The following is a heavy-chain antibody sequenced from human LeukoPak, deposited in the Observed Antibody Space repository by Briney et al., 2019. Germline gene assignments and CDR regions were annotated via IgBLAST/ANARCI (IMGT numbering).Heavy chain of an antibody. Sequence: ASVKVSCKASGYTCTGYYMHWVRQAPGQGPEWMGWINPNSGGTNYAQKFQGRVTMTRDTSISTAYMELSRLRSDDTAVYYCARGTYYYDSSGGNWFDPWGQGTLVTVSS. D-gene: IGHD3-22*01. J-gene: IGHJ5*02. V-gene: IGHV1-2*02. CDR3: ARGTYYYDSSGGNWFDP. CDR1: GYTCTGYY. CDR2: INPNSGGT.